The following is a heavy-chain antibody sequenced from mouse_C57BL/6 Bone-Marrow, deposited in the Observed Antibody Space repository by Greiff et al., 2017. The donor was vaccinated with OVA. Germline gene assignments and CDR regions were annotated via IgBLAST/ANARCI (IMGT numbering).Heavy chain of an antibody. D-gene: IGHD1-1*02. CDR1: GYTFTNYW. Sequence: QVQLQQSGAELVRPGTSVKMSCKASGYTFTNYWIGWAKQRPGHGLEWIGDIYPGGGYTNYNEKFKGKATLTADKSSSTAYMQFSSLTSEDSAIYYGARKEALWSYAMDYWGQGTSVTVSS. CDR2: IYPGGGYT. V-gene: IGHV1-63*01. CDR3: ARKEALWSYAMDY. J-gene: IGHJ4*01.